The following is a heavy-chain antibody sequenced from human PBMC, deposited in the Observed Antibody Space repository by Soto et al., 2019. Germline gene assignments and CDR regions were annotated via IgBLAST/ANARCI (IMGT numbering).Heavy chain of an antibody. J-gene: IGHJ3*02. Sequence: PGGSLRLSCAASGFTVSSNYMSWVRQAPGKGLEWVSVIYSGGSTYYADSVKGRFTISRDNSKNTLYLQMNSLRAEDTAVYYCARCRDGYNFDAFDIWGQGTMVTV. D-gene: IGHD5-12*01. V-gene: IGHV3-53*01. CDR2: IYSGGST. CDR3: ARCRDGYNFDAFDI. CDR1: GFTVSSNY.